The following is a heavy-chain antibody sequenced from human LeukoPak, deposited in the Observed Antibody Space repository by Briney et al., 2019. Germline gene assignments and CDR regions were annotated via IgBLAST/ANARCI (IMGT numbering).Heavy chain of an antibody. V-gene: IGHV3-23*01. D-gene: IGHD6-6*01. Sequence: GGSLRLSCAASGFTFSSYAMSWVRQSPRKGLEWVSGTSSSGGSTYYADSAKGRFTISRDNSKNTLYLQMNSLRAEDTAVYYCAKSGFGSSYSDYWGQGTLVTVSS. J-gene: IGHJ4*02. CDR1: GFTFSSYA. CDR3: AKSGFGSSYSDY. CDR2: TSSSGGST.